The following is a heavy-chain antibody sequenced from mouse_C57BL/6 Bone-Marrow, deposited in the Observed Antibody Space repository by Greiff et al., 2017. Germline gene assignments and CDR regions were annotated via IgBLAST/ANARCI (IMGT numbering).Heavy chain of an antibody. Sequence: QVQLQQSGAELVKPGASVKLSCKASGYIFTEYTIHWVKQRSGQGLEWIGWFYPGSGSIKYNERFKDKATLTADKSSNTVYMELSRLTSEVSAVYFDARDERYYDYEGYFDYWGQGTTLTVSS. V-gene: IGHV1-62-2*01. CDR3: ARDERYYDYEGYFDY. CDR1: GYIFTEYT. D-gene: IGHD2-4*01. J-gene: IGHJ2*01. CDR2: FYPGSGSI.